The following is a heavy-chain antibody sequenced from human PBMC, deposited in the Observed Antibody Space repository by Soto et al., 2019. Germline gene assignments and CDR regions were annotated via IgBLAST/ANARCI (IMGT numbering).Heavy chain of an antibody. Sequence: GGSLRLSCAASGFTFSSYAMHWVRQAPGKGLEWVAVISYDGSNKYYADSVKGRFTISRDNSKNTLYLQMNSLRAEDTAVYYCARGPKIVPVDTAMVTERNAEYFQHWGQGTLVTVSS. CDR3: ARGPKIVPVDTAMVTERNAEYFQH. CDR2: ISYDGSNK. J-gene: IGHJ1*01. V-gene: IGHV3-30-3*01. CDR1: GFTFSSYA. D-gene: IGHD5-18*01.